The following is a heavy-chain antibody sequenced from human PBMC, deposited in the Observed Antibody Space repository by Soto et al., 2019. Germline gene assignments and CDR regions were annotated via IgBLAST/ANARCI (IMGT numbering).Heavy chain of an antibody. Sequence: GESLKISCKGSGYNFAGYWIAWVRQMPGKGLELMGIIYPSDSDTRYRPSFQGQVTISADKSISSAYLQWSSPRASDSAMYYCARGGVSTRTFDYWGQGTPVTVSS. CDR3: ARGGVSTRTFDY. CDR2: IYPSDSDT. J-gene: IGHJ4*02. D-gene: IGHD3-3*01. CDR1: GYNFAGYW. V-gene: IGHV5-51*01.